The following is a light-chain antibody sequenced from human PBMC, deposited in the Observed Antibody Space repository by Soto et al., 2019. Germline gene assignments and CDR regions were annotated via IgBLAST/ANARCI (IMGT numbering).Light chain of an antibody. CDR1: SSNIGSYYD. CDR3: QSYDSSLSHVV. V-gene: IGLV1-40*01. CDR2: GDN. Sequence: QSVLTQPPSVSGAPGQRVTIPCTGSSSNIGSYYDVHWYQQLPGTVPKLLIYGDNNRPSGVPDRFSGYKSGTSASLSITGLQAEDEADYYCQSYDSSLSHVVFGGGTQLTVL. J-gene: IGLJ2*01.